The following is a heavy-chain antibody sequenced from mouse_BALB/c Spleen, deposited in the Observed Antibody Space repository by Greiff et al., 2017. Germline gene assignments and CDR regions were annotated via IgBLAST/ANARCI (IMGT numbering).Heavy chain of an antibody. D-gene: IGHD2-12*01. V-gene: IGHV1-20*02. Sequence: EVHLVESGPELVKPGASVKISCKASGYSFTGYFMNWVMQSHGKSLEWIGRINPYNGDTFYNQKFKGKATLTVDKSSSTAHMELRSLASEDSAVYYCARDTTAWFAYWGQGTLVTVSA. CDR1: GYSFTGYF. J-gene: IGHJ3*01. CDR2: INPYNGDT. CDR3: ARDTTAWFAY.